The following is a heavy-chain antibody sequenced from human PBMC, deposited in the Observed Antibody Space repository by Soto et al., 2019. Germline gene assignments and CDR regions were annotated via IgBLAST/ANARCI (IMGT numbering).Heavy chain of an antibody. D-gene: IGHD6-6*01. CDR2: ISSNGVGT. CDR3: ARRARPDFYYMDV. Sequence: EVQLAGSGGGFAQPGGALRLSCAASGFPLSGYAMDWVRQAPGEGLEYVSGISSNGVGTYYANSVQGRFTISRDNSKNTVYLQMDSLRPEDMAVYYCARRARPDFYYMDVWGKGTTVTVSS. J-gene: IGHJ6*03. CDR1: GFPLSGYA. V-gene: IGHV3-64*01.